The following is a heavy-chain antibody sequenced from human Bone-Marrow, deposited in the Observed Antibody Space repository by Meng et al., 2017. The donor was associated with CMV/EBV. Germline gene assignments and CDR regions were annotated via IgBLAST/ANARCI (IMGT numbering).Heavy chain of an antibody. D-gene: IGHD1-26*01. V-gene: IGHV4-59*01. Sequence: SETLSLTCTVSGGSISSYYWSWIRQPPGKGLEWIGYIYYSGSTNYNPSLKSRVTISVDTSKNQFSLKLSSVTAADTAVYYCARARSGGRYYYGMAVWGQGNTVNVAS. CDR1: GGSISSYY. CDR2: IYYSGST. J-gene: IGHJ6*02. CDR3: ARARSGGRYYYGMAV.